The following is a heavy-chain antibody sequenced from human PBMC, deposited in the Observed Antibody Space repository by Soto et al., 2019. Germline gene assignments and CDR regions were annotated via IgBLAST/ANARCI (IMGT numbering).Heavy chain of an antibody. CDR1: GFTFSSYG. Sequence: GGSLRLSCAASGFTFSSYGMHWVRQAPGKGLEWVAVISYDGSNKYYADSVKGRFTISRDNSKNTLYLQMNSLRAEDTAVYYCAKDTTMTTVIGTDYYYYGMDVWGQGTTVTVS. CDR2: ISYDGSNK. CDR3: AKDTTMTTVIGTDYYYYGMDV. D-gene: IGHD4-4*01. V-gene: IGHV3-30*18. J-gene: IGHJ6*02.